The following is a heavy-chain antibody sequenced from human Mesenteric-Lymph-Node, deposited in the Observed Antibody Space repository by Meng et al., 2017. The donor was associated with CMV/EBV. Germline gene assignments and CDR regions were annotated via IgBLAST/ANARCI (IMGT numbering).Heavy chain of an antibody. CDR2: ISWNSGSI. D-gene: IGHD1-7*01. CDR1: GFTFDDYA. CDR3: AKGYNWNYVRDAFDI. V-gene: IGHV3-9*03. Sequence: SLRLSCAASGFTFDDYAMHWVRQAPGKGLEWVSGISWNSGSIGYADSVKGRFTISRDNAKNSLYLQMNSLRAEDMALYYCAKGYNWNYVRDAFDIWGQGTMVTVSS. J-gene: IGHJ3*02.